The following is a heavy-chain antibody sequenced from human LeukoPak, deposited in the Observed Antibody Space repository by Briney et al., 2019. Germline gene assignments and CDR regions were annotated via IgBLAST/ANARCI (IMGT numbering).Heavy chain of an antibody. CDR2: INPNSGGT. J-gene: IGHJ4*02. Sequence: ASVKVSCKASGYTFTGYYMHWVRQAPGQGLEWMGWINPNSGGTSFAQKFQGRVTMTRDTSISTAYMELSGLTSDDTAVYYCARDGVGISTTFDYWGRGTLVTVSS. CDR3: ARDGVGISTTFDY. CDR1: GYTFTGYY. V-gene: IGHV1-2*02. D-gene: IGHD2-2*01.